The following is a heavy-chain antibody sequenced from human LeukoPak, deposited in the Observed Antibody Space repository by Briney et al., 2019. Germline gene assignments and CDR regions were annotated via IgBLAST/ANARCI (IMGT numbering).Heavy chain of an antibody. J-gene: IGHJ5*02. CDR3: ARSMVRGVIAYNWFDP. CDR2: IYHSGST. D-gene: IGHD3-10*01. Sequence: SGTLSLTCAVSGGSISSSNWWSWVRQPPGKGLEWNGEIYHSGSTNYNPSLKSRVTISVDKSKNQFSLKLSSVTAADTAVYYCARSMVRGVIAYNWFDPWGQGTLVTVSS. V-gene: IGHV4-4*02. CDR1: GGSISSSNW.